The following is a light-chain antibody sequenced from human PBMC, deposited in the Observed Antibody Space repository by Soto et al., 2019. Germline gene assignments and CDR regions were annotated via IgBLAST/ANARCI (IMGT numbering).Light chain of an antibody. V-gene: IGKV3-15*01. CDR3: QQYNNWLGT. CDR1: QSVSSN. CDR2: GAS. Sequence: EIVMTQYPATLSMSPGERATLSCRASQSVSSNLAWYQQKPGQAPRLLIYGASTRATGLPARFSGSGSGSEFTLTISSMQSEDFAVYYCQQYNNWLGTFGPGTKVDIK. J-gene: IGKJ3*01.